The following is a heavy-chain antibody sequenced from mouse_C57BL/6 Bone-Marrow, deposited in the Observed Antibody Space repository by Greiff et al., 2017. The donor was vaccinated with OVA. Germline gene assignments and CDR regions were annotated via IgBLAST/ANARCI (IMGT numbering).Heavy chain of an antibody. J-gene: IGHJ4*01. CDR1: GYAFSSSW. CDR3: ARSGLHNAMDY. CDR2: IYPGDGDT. D-gene: IGHD3-2*02. V-gene: IGHV1-82*01. Sequence: QVQLKQSGPELVKPGASVKISCKASGYAFSSSWMNWVKQRPGKGLEWIGRIYPGDGDTNYNGKFKGKATLTADKSSSTAYMQLSSLTSEDSAVYFCARSGLHNAMDYGGQGTSVTVSS.